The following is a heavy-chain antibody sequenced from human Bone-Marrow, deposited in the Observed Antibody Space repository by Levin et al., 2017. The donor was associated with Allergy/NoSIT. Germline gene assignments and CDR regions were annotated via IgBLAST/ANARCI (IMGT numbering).Heavy chain of an antibody. V-gene: IGHV3-23*01. J-gene: IGHJ4*02. CDR3: AKAGSISWYDY. CDR2: ISSSGSST. Sequence: GGSLRLSCAASGFTFSSYTMGWARQAPGKGLEWVSDISSSGSSTYYADSVKGRFTISRDNSKDTLYLQMNSLRVEDTAVYYCAKAGSISWYDYWGQGTLVTVSS. CDR1: GFTFSSYT. D-gene: IGHD6-13*01.